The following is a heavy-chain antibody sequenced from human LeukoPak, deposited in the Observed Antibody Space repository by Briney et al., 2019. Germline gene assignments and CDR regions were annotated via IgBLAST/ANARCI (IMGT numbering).Heavy chain of an antibody. CDR1: GFTVSSNY. Sequence: GGSLRLSCAASGFTVSSNYMNWVRQAPGKGLEWLSVIYSGGSTYYADSVKGRFTISRDNSKNTLYLQMNSLRVEDTAVYYCAKGYYYDSSGYYPSDAFDIWGQGTMVTVSS. J-gene: IGHJ3*02. V-gene: IGHV3-53*01. D-gene: IGHD3-22*01. CDR2: IYSGGST. CDR3: AKGYYYDSSGYYPSDAFDI.